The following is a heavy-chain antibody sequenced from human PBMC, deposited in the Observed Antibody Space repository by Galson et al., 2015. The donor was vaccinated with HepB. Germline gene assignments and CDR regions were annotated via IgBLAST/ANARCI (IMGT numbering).Heavy chain of an antibody. CDR1: GFTFSSYA. CDR3: AKGRYFGWLLLSDWSFDL. Sequence: SLRLSCAASGFTFSSYAMSWVRQAPGKGLEWVSAISGSGGSTYYADSVKGRFTISRDNSKNTLYLQMNSLRAEDTAVYYCAKGRYFGWLLLSDWSFDLWGRGTLVTVSS. J-gene: IGHJ2*01. V-gene: IGHV3-23*01. CDR2: ISGSGGST. D-gene: IGHD3-9*01.